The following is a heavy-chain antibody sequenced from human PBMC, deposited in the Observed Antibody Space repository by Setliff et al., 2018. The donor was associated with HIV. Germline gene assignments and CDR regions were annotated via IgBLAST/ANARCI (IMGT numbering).Heavy chain of an antibody. CDR3: ATVFYYNSESYSLDY. D-gene: IGHD3-10*01. Sequence: SVKVSCKASGGTFNNYAISWVRQAPGQGLEWVGGIITLFGTTNYAQKFQGRVTITADESTNTAHMELNSLRSIDTAMYYCATVFYYNSESYSLDYWGQGMLVTVSS. J-gene: IGHJ4*02. CDR1: GGTFNNYA. CDR2: IITLFGTT. V-gene: IGHV1-69*13.